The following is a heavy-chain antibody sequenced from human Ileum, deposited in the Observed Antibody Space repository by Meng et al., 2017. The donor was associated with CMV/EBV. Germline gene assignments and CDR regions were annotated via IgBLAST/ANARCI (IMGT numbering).Heavy chain of an antibody. V-gene: IGHV4-39*07. CDR3: VRDKDNNYLLDWFDP. J-gene: IGHJ5*02. CDR2: IYYRGTT. CDR1: GGSISSSSYD. D-gene: IGHD4-11*01. Sequence: RRLPGPGPGLVKPSETLSLTCTVSGGSISSSSYDWGWIRQPPGKRLEWIGSIYYRGTTYYNPSLKSRVTMSIDTSTNQFSLNLRSVTAADTAVYYCVRDKDNNYLLDWFDPWGQGTLVTVSS.